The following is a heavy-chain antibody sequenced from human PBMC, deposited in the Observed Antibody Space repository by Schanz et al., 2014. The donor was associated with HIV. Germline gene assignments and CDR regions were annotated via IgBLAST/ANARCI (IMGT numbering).Heavy chain of an antibody. J-gene: IGHJ4*02. CDR3: ARDVSVAGGPY. CDR2: ISSRSGNI. D-gene: IGHD6-19*01. Sequence: EVQLVESGGGLVKPGGSLRLSCAASGFTFSSYTMNWVRQAPGKGLEWVSSISSRSGNIYYADSVKGRFTISRDNAKNSLYLQMNSLRAEDTAVYYCARDVSVAGGPYWGQGTLVTVSS. V-gene: IGHV3-21*01. CDR1: GFTFSSYT.